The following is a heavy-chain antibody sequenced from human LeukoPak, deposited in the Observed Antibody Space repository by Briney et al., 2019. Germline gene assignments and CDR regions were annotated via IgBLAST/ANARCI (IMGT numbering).Heavy chain of an antibody. D-gene: IGHD3-10*02. CDR3: AELGITMIGGV. CDR1: GFTFSDYG. J-gene: IGHJ6*04. Sequence: PGGSLRLSCAASGFTFSDYGMSWVRQAPGKGLEWVSSISTTSSYIYYADSMKGRFTISRDNAKNSLYLQMNSLRAEDTAVYYCAELGITMIGGVWGKGTTVTISS. V-gene: IGHV3-21*01. CDR2: ISTTSSYI.